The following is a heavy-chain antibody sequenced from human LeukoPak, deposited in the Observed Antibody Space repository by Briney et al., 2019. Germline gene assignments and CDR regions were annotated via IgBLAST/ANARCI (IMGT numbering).Heavy chain of an antibody. V-gene: IGHV5-10-1*01. CDR2: IDPSGSYT. J-gene: IGHJ2*01. D-gene: IGHD4-23*01. CDR1: GYNFSSYW. Sequence: GESLKISCKGSGYNFSSYWITWVRQMPGKGLEWMGRIDPSGSYTNYSPSFQGHVTTSTDTSISTAYLQWSSLKASDTAMYYCARRDYGGYWYFDLWGRGTLVTVSS. CDR3: ARRDYGGYWYFDL.